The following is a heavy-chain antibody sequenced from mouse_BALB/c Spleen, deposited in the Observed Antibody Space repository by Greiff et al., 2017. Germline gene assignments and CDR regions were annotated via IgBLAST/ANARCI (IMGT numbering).Heavy chain of an antibody. CDR1: GYSFTGYN. CDR3: ARGAY. V-gene: IGHV1S135*01. Sequence: VQLKQSGPELEKPGASVQISCKASGYSFTGYNMNWVKQSHGTSLDWIGDIVPYNGVTSYNQKFKGKATLTVDKSSSTSFMHLNSLTSEDSAVYYCARGAYWGQGSLVTVSA. J-gene: IGHJ3*01. CDR2: IVPYNGVT.